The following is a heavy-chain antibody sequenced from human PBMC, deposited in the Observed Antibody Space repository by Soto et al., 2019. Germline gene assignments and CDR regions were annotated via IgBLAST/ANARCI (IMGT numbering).Heavy chain of an antibody. V-gene: IGHV4-39*01. CDR2: INYSGRT. CDR1: GGSISDSSHY. CDR3: ARHFGNYGDWAFDF. Sequence: SETLSLTCTGSGGSISDSSHYWAWIRQPPGKGLEWIATINYSGRTYYNPSLRSRVTISVDTSRDQFSLNLNSVTAADTAVYYCARHFGNYGDWAFDFWGQGTLVT. J-gene: IGHJ4*02. D-gene: IGHD4-17*01.